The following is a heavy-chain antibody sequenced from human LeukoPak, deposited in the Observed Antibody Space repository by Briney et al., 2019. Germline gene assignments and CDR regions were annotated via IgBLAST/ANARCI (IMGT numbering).Heavy chain of an antibody. CDR3: AKSGGYGLIDY. Sequence: SQTLSLTCTVSSGSISSGSYYWSWIRQPAGKGLEWIGRIYTSGNTNYNPSLQSRVTISIETSKNQISLRLNSVTAADTAIYYCAKSGGYGLIDYWGQGTLVTVSS. CDR1: SGSISSGSYY. V-gene: IGHV4-61*02. J-gene: IGHJ4*02. D-gene: IGHD1-26*01. CDR2: IYTSGNT.